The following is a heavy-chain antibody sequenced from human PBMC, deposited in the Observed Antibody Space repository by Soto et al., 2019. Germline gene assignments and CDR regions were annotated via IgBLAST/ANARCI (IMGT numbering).Heavy chain of an antibody. CDR2: INAGNGNT. Sequence: GASVKVSCKASGYTFTSYAMHWVRQAPGQRLEWMGWINAGNGNTKYSQKFQGRVTITRDTSASTAYMELSSLRSEDTAVYYCARELTIFGERVRDAFDIWGQGTMVTVSS. D-gene: IGHD3-3*01. V-gene: IGHV1-3*01. CDR3: ARELTIFGERVRDAFDI. CDR1: GYTFTSYA. J-gene: IGHJ3*02.